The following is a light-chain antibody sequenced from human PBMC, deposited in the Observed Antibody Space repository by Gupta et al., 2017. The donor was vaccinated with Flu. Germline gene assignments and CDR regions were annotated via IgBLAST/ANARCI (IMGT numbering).Light chain of an antibody. Sequence: DIRMTQSPSSLSASVGDRVTITCQASQDIGVYLNWYQWKSGEAPKLLISTASDLEPGVPPRFSGSGSGTLFTFTINTLRPEDIATYYCQQYDTLFTFGPGTKV. CDR2: TAS. J-gene: IGKJ3*01. CDR3: QQYDTLFT. V-gene: IGKV1-33*01. CDR1: QDIGVY.